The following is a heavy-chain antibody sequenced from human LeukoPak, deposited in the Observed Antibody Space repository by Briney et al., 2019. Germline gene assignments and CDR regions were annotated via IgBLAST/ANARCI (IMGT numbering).Heavy chain of an antibody. CDR2: ISSSSSTI. V-gene: IGHV3-48*03. CDR3: ARSSGYYYYFDY. CDR1: GFTFSSYE. D-gene: IGHD3-22*01. Sequence: GGSLRLSCAASGFTFSSYEMNWVRQAPGNGLEWVSYISSSSSTIYYADSVKGRFTISRDNAKNSLYLQMNSLRSEDAAVYYCARSSGYYYYFDYWGQGTLVTVSS. J-gene: IGHJ4*02.